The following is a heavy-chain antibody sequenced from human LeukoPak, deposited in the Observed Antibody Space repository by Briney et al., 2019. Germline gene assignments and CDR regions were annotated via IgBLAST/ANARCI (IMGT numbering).Heavy chain of an antibody. J-gene: IGHJ4*02. CDR3: AKDGNYYDSSGYLDY. CDR1: GFTFSSYG. V-gene: IGHV3-30*18. Sequence: GGSLRLSCAASGFTFSSYGMHWVRQAPGKGLEWVAVISYDGSNKYYADSVKGRFTISRDNSKNTLYLQMNSLRAEDTAVYYCAKDGNYYDSSGYLDYWGQGTLVTVSS. CDR2: ISYDGSNK. D-gene: IGHD3-22*01.